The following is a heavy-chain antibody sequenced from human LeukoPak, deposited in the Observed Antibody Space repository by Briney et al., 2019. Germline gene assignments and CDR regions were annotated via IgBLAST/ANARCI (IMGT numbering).Heavy chain of an antibody. J-gene: IGHJ3*02. D-gene: IGHD7-27*01. Sequence: ASVKVSCKASGGTFSSYAISWVRQAPGQGLEWMGGIIPILGTANYAQKFQGRVTITADESTSTAYMELSSLRSEDTAVYYCARHADAGLTGTGAFDIWGQGTMVTVSS. CDR3: ARHADAGLTGTGAFDI. CDR2: IIPILGTA. CDR1: GGTFSSYA. V-gene: IGHV1-69*13.